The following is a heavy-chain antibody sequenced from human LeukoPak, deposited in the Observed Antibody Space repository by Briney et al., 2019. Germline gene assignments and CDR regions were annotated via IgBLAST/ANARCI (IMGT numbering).Heavy chain of an antibody. CDR3: AREAPYCSSTSCYTHFDS. Sequence: QVSCQASGGPFPSYAISWVRQAPGQGMELMGGVIPMFGTASYAQKFQGRVTITTEESTRTDYMELSRLRSEDTAVYYCAREAPYCSSTSCYTHFDSSGQGNPVTASS. CDR1: GGPFPSYA. CDR2: VIPMFGTA. J-gene: IGHJ4*02. V-gene: IGHV1-69*05. D-gene: IGHD2-2*02.